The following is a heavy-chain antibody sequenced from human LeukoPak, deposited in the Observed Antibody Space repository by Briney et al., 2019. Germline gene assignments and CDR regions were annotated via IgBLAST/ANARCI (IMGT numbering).Heavy chain of an antibody. V-gene: IGHV3-30-3*01. D-gene: IGHD3-10*01. Sequence: GGSLRLSCAASGFTFSSYAMHWVRQAPGKGLEWVAVISYDGSNKYYADSVKGRFTISRDNSKNTLYLQMNSLRAEDTAVYYCARSVDTMVRGADFDYWGQGTLVTVSS. CDR1: GFTFSSYA. J-gene: IGHJ4*02. CDR3: ARSVDTMVRGADFDY. CDR2: ISYDGSNK.